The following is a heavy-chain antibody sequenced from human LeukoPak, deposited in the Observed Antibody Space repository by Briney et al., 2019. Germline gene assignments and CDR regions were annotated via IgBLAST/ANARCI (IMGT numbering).Heavy chain of an antibody. CDR1: GGSISSSSSY. J-gene: IGHJ3*02. CDR3: ARVDILTGYYTLDAFDI. D-gene: IGHD3-9*01. Sequence: SETLSLTCTVSGGSISSSSSYWGWIRQPPGKGLEWIGGIYYSGTTYYNPSLRSRVTISVDTSKNQFSLKLSSVTAADTAVYYCARVDILTGYYTLDAFDIWGQGTMVTVSS. V-gene: IGHV4-39*07. CDR2: IYYSGTT.